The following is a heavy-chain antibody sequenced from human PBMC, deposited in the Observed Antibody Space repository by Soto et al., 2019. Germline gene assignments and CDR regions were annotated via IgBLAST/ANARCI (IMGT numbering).Heavy chain of an antibody. Sequence: ARGCGWASDARSSAHQDKEQGLEWMGWINAGKGNTIYSQKFQGRVTITRDTSASTAYMELSSLRSEGTAVYSCAPVFSYKHVLGRYRGPAYRGQGTLLTVPS. CDR2: INAGKGNT. CDR3: APVFSYKHVLGRYRGPAY. CDR1: GCGWASDA. J-gene: IGHJ4*02. D-gene: IGHD3-16*02. V-gene: IGHV1-3*01.